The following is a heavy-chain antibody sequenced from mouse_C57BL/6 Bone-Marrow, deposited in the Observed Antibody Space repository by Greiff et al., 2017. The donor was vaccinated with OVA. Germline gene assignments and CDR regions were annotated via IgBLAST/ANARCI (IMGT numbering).Heavy chain of an antibody. D-gene: IGHD1-1*01. V-gene: IGHV1-61*01. CDR1: GYTFTSYW. CDR2: IYPSDSET. J-gene: IGHJ3*01. CDR3: ARRGYYYVAY. Sequence: VKLQQPGAELVRPGSSVKLSCKASGYTFTSYWMDWVKQRPGQGLEWIGNIYPSDSETHYNQKFKDKATLTVDKSSSTAYMQLSSLTSEDSAVYSCARRGYYYVAYWGQGTLVTVSA.